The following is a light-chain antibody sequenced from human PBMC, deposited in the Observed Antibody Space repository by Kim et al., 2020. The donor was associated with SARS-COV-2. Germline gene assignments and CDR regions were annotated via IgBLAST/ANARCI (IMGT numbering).Light chain of an antibody. Sequence: LSPGKRATHSNWTSQSVGNFLAWYQQRPGQAPSLLIYDASIRATGIPARFSGSGSGTDFILTISNLEPEDFAVYYCQQRYSWTLTFGGGTKVDIK. CDR3: QQRYSWTLT. CDR2: DAS. CDR1: QSVGNF. V-gene: IGKV3-11*01. J-gene: IGKJ4*01.